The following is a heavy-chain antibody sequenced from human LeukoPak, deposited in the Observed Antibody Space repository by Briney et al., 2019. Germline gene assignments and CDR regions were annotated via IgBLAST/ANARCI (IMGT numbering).Heavy chain of an antibody. CDR2: IIPIFGIA. Sequence: ASVKVSCKASGGTFRSYSIIWVRPAPGRGLEWMGRIIPIFGIANYAQKFQGRVKITADKSTSTAYMELSSLRSEDTAVYYCARVKQKSFAGGSYYLDYWGQGTLVTVSS. J-gene: IGHJ4*02. V-gene: IGHV1-69*04. D-gene: IGHD4-23*01. CDR1: GGTFRSYS. CDR3: ARVKQKSFAGGSYYLDY.